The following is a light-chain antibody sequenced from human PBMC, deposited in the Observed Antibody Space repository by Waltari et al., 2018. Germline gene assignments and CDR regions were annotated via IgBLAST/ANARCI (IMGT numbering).Light chain of an antibody. J-gene: IGKJ4*01. CDR3: HQYYYSPVA. V-gene: IGKV4-1*01. Sequence: DIVMTQSPDSLAVSLGERATINCKSSQRLFYSSNNKNYLAWYQQKSGQPPKLLIYWASTRDSGVPDRFSGSGSGTDFTLTIDSLQAEDVAVYYCHQYYYSPVAFGGGTKVEIK. CDR1: QRLFYSSNNKNY. CDR2: WAS.